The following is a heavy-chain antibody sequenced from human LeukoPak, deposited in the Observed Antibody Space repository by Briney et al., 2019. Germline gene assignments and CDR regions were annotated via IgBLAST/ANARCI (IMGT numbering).Heavy chain of an antibody. CDR2: ISGSGGST. Sequence: GGSLRLSCVASRFTFSSYWMSWVRQAPGKGLEWVSAISGSGGSTYYADSVKGRFTISRDNSKNTLYLQMNSLRAEDTAVYYCAKSIVVGEYVFDYWGQGTLVTVSS. V-gene: IGHV3-23*01. D-gene: IGHD2-15*01. CDR3: AKSIVVGEYVFDY. CDR1: RFTFSSYW. J-gene: IGHJ4*02.